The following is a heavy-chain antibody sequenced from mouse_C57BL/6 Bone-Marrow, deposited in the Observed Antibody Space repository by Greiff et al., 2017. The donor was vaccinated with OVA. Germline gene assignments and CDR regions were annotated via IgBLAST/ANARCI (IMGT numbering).Heavy chain of an antibody. V-gene: IGHV2-2*01. J-gene: IGHJ2*01. CDR2: IWSGGST. CDR1: GFSLTSYG. Sequence: VKLEESGPGLVQPSQSLSITCTVSGFSLTSYGVHWVRQSPGKGLEWLGVIWSGGSTDYNADFISRLSISKDNSKSQVFFKMNSLQADDTAIYYCARNFLYRVYFDYWGQGTTLTVSS. D-gene: IGHD2-1*01. CDR3: ARNFLYRVYFDY.